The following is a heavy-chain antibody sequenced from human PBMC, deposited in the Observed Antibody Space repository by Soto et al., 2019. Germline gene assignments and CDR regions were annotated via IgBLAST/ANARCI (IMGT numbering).Heavy chain of an antibody. J-gene: IGHJ6*03. CDR2: ISSSGSTI. D-gene: IGHD4-4*01. CDR3: ARRTVEVTFPLYYYYYYYMDV. CDR1: GFTFSDYY. Sequence: GGSLRLSCAASGFTFSDYYMSWIRQAPGKGLEWVSYISSSGSTIYYADSVKGRFTISRDNAKNSLYLQMNSLRAEDTAVYYCARRTVEVTFPLYYYYYYYMDVWGKGTTVTVSS. V-gene: IGHV3-11*01.